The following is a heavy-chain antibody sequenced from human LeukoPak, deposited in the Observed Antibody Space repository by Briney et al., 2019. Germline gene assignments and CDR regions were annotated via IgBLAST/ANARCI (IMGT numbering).Heavy chain of an antibody. CDR2: ISSSGSTI. Sequence: GGSLRLSCAASGFTFSDYYMSWIRQAPGKGLEWVSYISSSGSTIYYADSVKGRFTISRDNAKNSLYLQMNSLRADDMALYYCAKDKSIAVAHGFDIWGQGTMVTVSS. J-gene: IGHJ3*02. CDR3: AKDKSIAVAHGFDI. CDR1: GFTFSDYY. D-gene: IGHD6-19*01. V-gene: IGHV3-11*01.